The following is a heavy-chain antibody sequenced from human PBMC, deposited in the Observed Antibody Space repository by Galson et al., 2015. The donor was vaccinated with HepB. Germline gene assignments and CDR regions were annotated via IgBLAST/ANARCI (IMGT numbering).Heavy chain of an antibody. J-gene: IGHJ4*02. D-gene: IGHD4-23*01. CDR1: GFSVSNNY. CDR3: ARGGYGGNPFDY. V-gene: IGHV3-53*01. CDR2: AYSDRGT. Sequence: SLRLSCAVSGFSVSNNYMSWVRQAPGKGLEWVSIAYSDRGTYYADSVKGRFTISRDNSKNTLYLQMTSLRAEDTAMYFCARGGYGGNPFDYWGRGTLVTVSS.